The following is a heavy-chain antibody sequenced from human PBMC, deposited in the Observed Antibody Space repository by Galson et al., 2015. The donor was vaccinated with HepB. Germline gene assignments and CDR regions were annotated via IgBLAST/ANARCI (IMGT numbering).Heavy chain of an antibody. CDR3: ARDESGSSGTFDY. CDR1: GFTFSSYA. J-gene: IGHJ4*02. CDR2: ISYDGSNK. V-gene: IGHV3-30-3*01. D-gene: IGHD1-26*01. Sequence: SLRLSCAASGFTFSSYAMHWVRQAPGKGLEWVAVISYDGSNKYYADSVKGRFTISRDNSKNTLYLQMNSLRAEDTAVYYCARDESGSSGTFDYWGQGTLVTVSS.